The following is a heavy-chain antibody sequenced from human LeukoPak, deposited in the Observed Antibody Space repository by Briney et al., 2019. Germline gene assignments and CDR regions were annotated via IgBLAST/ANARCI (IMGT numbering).Heavy chain of an antibody. CDR1: GFTFSTYP. D-gene: IGHD5-12*01. V-gene: IGHV3-30*01. CDR3: AKVATRGQYYFDY. J-gene: IGHJ4*02. Sequence: PGGSLRLSCAASGFTFSTYPMHWVRQAPGRGLEWVSIISYDGTKKYYADSVEGRFTISRDNSKNTLYLQMNSLRAEDTAVYYCAKVATRGQYYFDYWGQGTLVTVSS. CDR2: ISYDGTKK.